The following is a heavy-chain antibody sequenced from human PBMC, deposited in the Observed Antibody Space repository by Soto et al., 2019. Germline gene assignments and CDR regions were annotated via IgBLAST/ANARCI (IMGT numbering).Heavy chain of an antibody. CDR3: TTLTMMLVHLDY. Sequence: EGQLVESGGGLVKPGGSLRLSCAASGFSFSNAWMNWVRQAPGKGLEWVGRIKTKADGATTDYAALVKGRFFISRDDSTNTLYLQMNSLKTDDTAVYYCTTLTMMLVHLDYWGQGTLVTVSS. D-gene: IGHD3-22*01. CDR1: GFSFSNAW. V-gene: IGHV3-15*07. CDR2: IKTKADGATT. J-gene: IGHJ4*02.